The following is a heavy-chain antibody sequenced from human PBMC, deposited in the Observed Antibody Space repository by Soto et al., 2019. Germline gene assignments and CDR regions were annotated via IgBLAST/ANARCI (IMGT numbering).Heavy chain of an antibody. CDR1: GGSFSGYY. Sequence: SETLSLTCAVYGGSFSGYYWSWIRQPPGKGLEWIGRINHSGSTNYNPSLKSRVTISVDKSKSQFSLKLNSVTAADSAVYFCARLEGLATISYYFDFWGPGALVTVSS. CDR2: INHSGST. D-gene: IGHD5-12*01. J-gene: IGHJ4*02. V-gene: IGHV4-34*01. CDR3: ARLEGLATISYYFDF.